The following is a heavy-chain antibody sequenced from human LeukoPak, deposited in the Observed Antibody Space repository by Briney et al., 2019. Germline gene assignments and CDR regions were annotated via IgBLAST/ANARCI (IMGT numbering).Heavy chain of an antibody. CDR1: GGSISSGGYY. CDR3: ARDLDYGDSRFDY. Sequence: TSETLSLTCTVSGGSISSGGYYWSWIRQHPGKGLEWIGYIYYSGSTYYNPSLKSRVTISVDTSKNQLSLKLSSVTAADTAVYYCARDLDYGDSRFDYWGQGTLVTVSS. CDR2: IYYSGST. J-gene: IGHJ4*02. V-gene: IGHV4-31*03. D-gene: IGHD4-17*01.